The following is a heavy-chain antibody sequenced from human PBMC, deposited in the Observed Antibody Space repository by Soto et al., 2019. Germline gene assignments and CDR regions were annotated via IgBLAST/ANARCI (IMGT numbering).Heavy chain of an antibody. CDR3: ARQLEDIVVVPALIEYRWFDP. CDR1: GGSISSYY. J-gene: IGHJ5*02. D-gene: IGHD2-2*01. CDR2: IYYSGST. Sequence: PSETMSLSSTVAGGSISSYYWSWIRQPPGKGLEWIGYIYYSGSTNYNPSLKSRVTISVDTSKNQFSLKLSSVTAADTAVYYCARQLEDIVVVPALIEYRWFDPWGQGTLVTVSS. V-gene: IGHV4-59*08.